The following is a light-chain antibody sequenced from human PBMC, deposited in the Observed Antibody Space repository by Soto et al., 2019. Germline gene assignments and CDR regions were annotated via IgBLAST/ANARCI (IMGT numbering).Light chain of an antibody. CDR2: SAY. Sequence: DIQMTQSPSSLSASVGDRVTITCRASQNIDTYLNWYLQKPGQAPKLLIYSAYSLQSGVSPRFSGDGSGTDFTLTISSLQPEDFATYYCQQSSNFPRTFGQGTTV. V-gene: IGKV1-39*01. CDR1: QNIDTY. J-gene: IGKJ1*01. CDR3: QQSSNFPRT.